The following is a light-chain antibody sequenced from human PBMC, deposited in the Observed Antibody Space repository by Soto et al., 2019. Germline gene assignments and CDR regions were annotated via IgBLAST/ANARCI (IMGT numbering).Light chain of an antibody. J-gene: IGKJ3*01. CDR3: QHYGSSLFT. CDR1: QSISSSY. V-gene: IGKV3-20*01. Sequence: EIVLTQSPGTLSLSPGERATLSCRASQSISSSYLVWYRQKPGQAPRLLIYGASSRATGIPDRFSGSGSGTDFTLTISRLEPEDFTVYYCQHYGSSLFTFGPGTKVDIK. CDR2: GAS.